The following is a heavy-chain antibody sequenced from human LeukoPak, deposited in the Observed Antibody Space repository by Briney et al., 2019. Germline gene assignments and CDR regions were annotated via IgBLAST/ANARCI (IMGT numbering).Heavy chain of an antibody. CDR2: ISSNGDNT. CDR1: GFTFSTYV. J-gene: IGHJ4*02. CDR3: VRGTGY. Sequence: GGSLRLSCSVSGFTFSTYVMHWVRQAPGKGLEYVPAISSNGDNTYYADSVKGRFTIFRDNSKNTLYLQMSSLRADDTAVYYCVRGTGYWGQGTLVTVSS. V-gene: IGHV3-64D*06.